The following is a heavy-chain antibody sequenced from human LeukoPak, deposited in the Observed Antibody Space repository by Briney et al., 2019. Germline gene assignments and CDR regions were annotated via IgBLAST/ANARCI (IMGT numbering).Heavy chain of an antibody. Sequence: GGSLRLSCAASGFTFSSYWMQWVRQAPGKGPVWVSRINPDGSSTSYADSVKGRFTISRDNVKNTLYLQMNSLRAEDTAVYYCARVGSLTGSCFDYWGQGTLVTVSS. CDR3: ARVGSLTGSCFDY. CDR1: GFTFSSYW. CDR2: INPDGSST. J-gene: IGHJ4*02. V-gene: IGHV3-74*01. D-gene: IGHD1-26*01.